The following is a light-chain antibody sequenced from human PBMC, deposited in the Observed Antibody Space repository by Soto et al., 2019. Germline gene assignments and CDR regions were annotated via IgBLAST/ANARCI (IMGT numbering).Light chain of an antibody. CDR3: QQRSNWPT. CDR2: GAS. V-gene: IGKV3D-20*02. CDR1: QSVRSSY. Sequence: EIVLTQSPGTLSLSPGERATLSCRASQSVRSSYLAWYQQKPGQAPRLLIYGASSRATGIPDRFSGSGSGTDFTLTISRLVPEDFAVYYRQQRSNWPTFGQGTRLEIK. J-gene: IGKJ5*01.